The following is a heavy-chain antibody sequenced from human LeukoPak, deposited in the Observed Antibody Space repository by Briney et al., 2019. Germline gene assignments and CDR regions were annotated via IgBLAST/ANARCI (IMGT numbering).Heavy chain of an antibody. CDR1: GFTFSSYG. D-gene: IGHD1-26*01. V-gene: IGHV3-33*06. CDR2: IWYDGSNK. CDR3: AKDFGGSYPQEPYFDY. J-gene: IGHJ4*02. Sequence: GRSLRLSCAAPGFTFSSYGMHWVRQAPGKGLEWVAVIWYDGSNKYYADSVKGRFTISRDNSKNTLYLQMNSLRAEDTAVYYCAKDFGGSYPQEPYFDYWGQGTLVTVSS.